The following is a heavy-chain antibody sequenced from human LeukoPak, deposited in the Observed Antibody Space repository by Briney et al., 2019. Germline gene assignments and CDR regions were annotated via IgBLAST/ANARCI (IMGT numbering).Heavy chain of an antibody. CDR2: INPNSGGT. D-gene: IGHD2-8*01. CDR3: ARGAGIHLLIYFYFYMDV. CDR1: GYTFTDYY. V-gene: IGHV1-2*02. Sequence: ASVKVSCKASGYTFTDYYMHWVRQAPGQGLEWIGWINPNSGGTNYAQKFQGRVTMTRDTSISTAYMELSRLRSDGTAVYSCARGAGIHLLIYFYFYMDVWGKGSTVTVSS. J-gene: IGHJ6*03.